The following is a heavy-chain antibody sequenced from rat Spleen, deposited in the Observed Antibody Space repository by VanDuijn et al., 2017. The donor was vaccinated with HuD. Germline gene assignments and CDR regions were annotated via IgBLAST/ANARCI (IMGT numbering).Heavy chain of an antibody. CDR1: GYTFTSYY. CDR2: INTGRGGT. Sequence: QVQLQQSGAELAKPGSSVKISCKASGYTFTSYYISWIKKTTGPGLQYIGLINTGRGGTNNNEQFKGKATLTVHKSSITASMQLSSLTPDDSAVYYGAREGLHPVMDAWGQGASVTVSS. J-gene: IGHJ4*01. D-gene: IGHD1-1*01. V-gene: IGHV1-43*01. CDR3: AREGLHPVMDA.